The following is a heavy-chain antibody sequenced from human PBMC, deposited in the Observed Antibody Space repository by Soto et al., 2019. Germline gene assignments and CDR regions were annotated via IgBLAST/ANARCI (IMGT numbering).Heavy chain of an antibody. V-gene: IGHV4-39*01. D-gene: IGHD5-18*01. J-gene: IGHJ5*02. CDR2: THYSGTT. Sequence: SETLSLTCTVSGGSISSGSYFWGWIRQPPGKGLEWIGSTHYSGTTYYSPSLKSRVTISGDTSKNYFSLKLSSVTAADTAVYYCARQGYTSGRVNWFDPWGQGTLVTVSS. CDR3: ARQGYTSGRVNWFDP. CDR1: GGSISSGSYF.